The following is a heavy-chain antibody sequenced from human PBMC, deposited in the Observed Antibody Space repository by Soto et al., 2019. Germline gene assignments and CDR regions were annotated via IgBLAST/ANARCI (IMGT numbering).Heavy chain of an antibody. CDR2: IYTSGTT. CDR3: ARDRDL. J-gene: IGHJ2*01. CDR1: GGSMSDYY. V-gene: IGHV4-4*07. Sequence: QVQLQESGPGLVKPSETLSLTCSVSGGSMSDYYWSWVRQPAGKGLEWIGRIYTSGTTNYNPSLKSRVTMSVDKSKKQFSLKLTSVTAADTAVYYCARDRDLWGRGTLVTVSS.